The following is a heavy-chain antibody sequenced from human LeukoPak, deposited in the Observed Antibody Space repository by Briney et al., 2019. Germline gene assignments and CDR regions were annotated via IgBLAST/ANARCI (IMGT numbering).Heavy chain of an antibody. V-gene: IGHV4-59*01. CDR2: IYYSGST. CDR3: ARLTRRSGNYFDY. CDR1: GGSISSYY. Sequence: SETLSLTCTVSGGSISSYYWSWIRQPPGKGLEWIGYIYYSGSTNYNPSLKSRVTISVDTSKNQFSLKLSSVTAADTAVYYCARLTRRSGNYFDYWGQGTLVTVSS. D-gene: IGHD1-1*01. J-gene: IGHJ4*02.